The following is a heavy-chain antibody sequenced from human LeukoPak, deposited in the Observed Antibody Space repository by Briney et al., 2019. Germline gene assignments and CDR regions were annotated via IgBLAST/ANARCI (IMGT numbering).Heavy chain of an antibody. J-gene: IGHJ3*02. Sequence: PSETLSLTCAVYGGSFSGYYWSWIRQPAGKGLEWIGRIYTSGSTNYNPSLKSRVTMSVDTSKNQFSLKLSSVTAADTAVYYCASSGYLSDAFDIWGQGTMVTVSS. CDR1: GGSFSGYY. D-gene: IGHD3-22*01. CDR3: ASSGYLSDAFDI. V-gene: IGHV4-59*10. CDR2: IYTSGST.